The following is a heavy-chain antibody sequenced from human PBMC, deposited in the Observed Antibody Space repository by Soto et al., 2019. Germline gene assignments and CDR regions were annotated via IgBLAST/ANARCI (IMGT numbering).Heavy chain of an antibody. CDR2: IRSKAYGGTP. CDR3: ARSLLNGMDV. Sequence: PGGSLRLSCTASGFTFGDYAVNWVRPAPGKGLEWVGFIRSKAYGGTPEYAASVKGRFTISRDDSKSIAYLQMNSLKTEDTAVFYCARSLLNGMDVWGQGTTVTVSS. D-gene: IGHD2-15*01. CDR1: GFTFGDYA. J-gene: IGHJ6*02. V-gene: IGHV3-49*04.